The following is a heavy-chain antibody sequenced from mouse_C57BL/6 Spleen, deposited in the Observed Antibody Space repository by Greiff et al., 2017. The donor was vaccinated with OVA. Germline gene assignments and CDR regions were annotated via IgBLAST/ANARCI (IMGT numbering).Heavy chain of an antibody. CDR2: INPNNGGT. J-gene: IGHJ3*01. V-gene: IGHV1-26*01. CDR1: GYTFTDYY. Sequence: EVQLQQSGPELVKPGASVKISCKASGYTFTDYYMNWVKQSHGKSLEWIGDINPNNGGTSYNQKFKGKATLTVDKSSSTAYMELRSLTSEDSAVYYCARSGDGSSVFAYWGQGTLVTVSA. D-gene: IGHD1-1*01. CDR3: ARSGDGSSVFAY.